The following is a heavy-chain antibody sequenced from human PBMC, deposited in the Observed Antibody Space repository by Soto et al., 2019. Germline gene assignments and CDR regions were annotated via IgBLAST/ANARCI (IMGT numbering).Heavy chain of an antibody. CDR1: GFTFSSYD. CDR3: VRRVSGNDDY. V-gene: IGHV3-64*01. J-gene: IGHJ4*02. Sequence: EVQLAESGGGMVQPGGSLRLSCVASGFTFSSYDMHWVRQAPGKGLEYVSSISSNGGTTYYGNSVKGRFTISRDNSKNTLYLQRGSLRAEDMAVYYCVRRVSGNDDYWGQGTLVTVSS. D-gene: IGHD1-1*01. CDR2: ISSNGGTT.